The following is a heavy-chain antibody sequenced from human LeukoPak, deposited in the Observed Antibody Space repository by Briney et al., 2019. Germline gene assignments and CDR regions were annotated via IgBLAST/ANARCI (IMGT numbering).Heavy chain of an antibody. CDR1: GYSITSGYY. D-gene: IGHD6-13*01. CDR2: IYHSGST. CDR3: ARRILAADFDY. J-gene: IGHJ4*02. V-gene: IGHV4-38-2*02. Sequence: SETLSLTCTVSGYSITSGYYWGWIRQPPGKGLEWIGSIYHSGSTYYTPSLKSRVTISVDTSKNQFSLKLSSVTAADTAVYYCARRILAADFDYWGQGTLVTVSS.